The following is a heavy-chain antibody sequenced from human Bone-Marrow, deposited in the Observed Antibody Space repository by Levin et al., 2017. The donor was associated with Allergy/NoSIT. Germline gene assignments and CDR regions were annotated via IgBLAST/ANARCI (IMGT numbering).Heavy chain of an antibody. D-gene: IGHD6-13*01. Sequence: GESLKISCAASGFTVSSNYMSWVRQAPGKGLEWVSVIYSGGSTYYADSVKGRFTISRDNSKNTLYLQMNSLRAEDTAVYYCARSAQQQPFPLDYWGQGTLVTVSS. CDR2: IYSGGST. V-gene: IGHV3-53*01. CDR3: ARSAQQQPFPLDY. CDR1: GFTVSSNY. J-gene: IGHJ4*02.